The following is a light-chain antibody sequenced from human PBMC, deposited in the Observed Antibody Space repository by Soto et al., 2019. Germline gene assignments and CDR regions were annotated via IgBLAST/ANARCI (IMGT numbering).Light chain of an antibody. V-gene: IGLV2-8*01. CDR1: SSDVGAYNY. J-gene: IGLJ1*01. CDR3: SSYAPSNQERV. CDR2: EVS. Sequence: QSARTQPHSASGSPGQSVTISCTGSSSDVGAYNYVSWYQLHPGKAPKLMIYEVSKRPSGVPDRFSASKSGNTASLTVSGLQAEDEADDYCSSYAPSNQERVFGAGTKLTVL.